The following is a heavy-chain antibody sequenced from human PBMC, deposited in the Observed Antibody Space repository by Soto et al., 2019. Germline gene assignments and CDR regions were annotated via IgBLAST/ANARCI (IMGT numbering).Heavy chain of an antibody. D-gene: IGHD4-17*01. Sequence: PGGSLRLSCATSGFTFSSFDMDWVRQAPGKGLEWVSSIHRASTYIYYADSVRGRFTISRDNAKSSLYLQMNSLTVEDTAVYYCARRAVTTYHFFDYWGHGALVTVSS. J-gene: IGHJ4*01. CDR3: ARRAVTTYHFFDY. V-gene: IGHV3-21*06. CDR1: GFTFSSFD. CDR2: IHRASTYI.